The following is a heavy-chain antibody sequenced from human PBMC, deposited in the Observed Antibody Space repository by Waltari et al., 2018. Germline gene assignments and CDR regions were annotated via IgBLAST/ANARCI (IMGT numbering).Heavy chain of an antibody. CDR2: IYHTGLT. D-gene: IGHD5-18*01. CDR1: NGSIRNYY. V-gene: IGHV4-59*01. CDR3: VRDGYNDGTAYSAFDH. J-gene: IGHJ4*02. Sequence: QVQLQESGPGLVKPSETLSLTCTVSNGSIRNYYWNWIRQPPGKGLEWIGHIYHTGLTNYNPSFKSRVTISIDKSKTQFSLKLSSVTAADTADYYCVRDGYNDGTAYSAFDHWGQGTRLTVSS.